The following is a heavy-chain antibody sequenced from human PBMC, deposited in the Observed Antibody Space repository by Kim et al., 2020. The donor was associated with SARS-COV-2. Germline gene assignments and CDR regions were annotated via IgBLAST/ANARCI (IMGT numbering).Heavy chain of an antibody. CDR1: GFTFSSYG. J-gene: IGHJ4*02. CDR2: IWYDGSNK. V-gene: IGHV3-33*01. Sequence: GGSLRLSCAASGFTFSSYGMHWVRQAPGKGLEWVAVIWYDGSNKYYADSVKGRFTISRDNSKNTLYLQMNSLRAEDTAVYYCARDFQEFYSSGWYGLDYWGQGTLVTVSS. D-gene: IGHD6-19*01. CDR3: ARDFQEFYSSGWYGLDY.